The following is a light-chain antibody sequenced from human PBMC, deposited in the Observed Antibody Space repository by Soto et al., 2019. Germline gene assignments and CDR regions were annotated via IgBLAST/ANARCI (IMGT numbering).Light chain of an antibody. V-gene: IGKV3D-15*01. Sequence: EIMMTQSPATLSVSPGARATLSCRASQSVSSNFAWFQQKPGQAPRLLIYGASSRATGIPDRFSGSGSGTDFTLTITRLEPEDFAFYYCHQRQRWPRTFGQGTKVDIK. J-gene: IGKJ1*01. CDR2: GAS. CDR1: QSVSSN. CDR3: HQRQRWPRT.